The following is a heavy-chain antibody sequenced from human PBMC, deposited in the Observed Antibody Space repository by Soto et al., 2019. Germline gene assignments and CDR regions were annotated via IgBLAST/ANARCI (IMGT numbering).Heavy chain of an antibody. Sequence: EVQLVESGGGLVQPGGSLRLSCAASGFTFSSHSMNWVHQAPGKGLEWVSYISSSSSTIYYADSVKGRFTISRDNAKNSLSLQMNSLRAEDTAVYYCARDNPSGYGDCWGQGTLVTVSS. CDR1: GFTFSSHS. J-gene: IGHJ4*02. D-gene: IGHD5-12*01. CDR3: ARDNPSGYGDC. CDR2: ISSSSSTI. V-gene: IGHV3-48*01.